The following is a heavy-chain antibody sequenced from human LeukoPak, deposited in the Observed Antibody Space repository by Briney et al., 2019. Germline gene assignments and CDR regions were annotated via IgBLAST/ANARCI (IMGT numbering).Heavy chain of an antibody. CDR2: IYSGGST. D-gene: IGHD1-26*01. J-gene: IGHJ4*02. Sequence: GGSLRLSCAASGFTVSNNYMSWVRQAPGRGLEWVSVIYSGGSTYYADSVKGRFTISRDNSKNTLYLQMNSLGADDTAMYYCATLLYSGRRGVDYWGQGTLVTVSS. V-gene: IGHV3-66*01. CDR1: GFTVSNNY. CDR3: ATLLYSGRRGVDY.